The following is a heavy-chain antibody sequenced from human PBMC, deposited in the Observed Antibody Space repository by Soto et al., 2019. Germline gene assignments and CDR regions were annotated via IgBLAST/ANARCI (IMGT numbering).Heavy chain of an antibody. J-gene: IGHJ6*02. CDR2: IYYNGIT. V-gene: IGHV4-31*03. CDR1: GDSVDQRNYY. D-gene: IGHD3-3*01. Sequence: SETLSLTCSVSGDSVDQRNYYWTWIRQRPGKGLEWLGNIYYNGITFYNSSLKSRLTISIDTSKNQFSLKVTSVTAADAAMYFCARDKGYHDFWSDSPSYYCLDAWRQGTTVTVS. CDR3: ARDKGYHDFWSDSPSYYCLDA.